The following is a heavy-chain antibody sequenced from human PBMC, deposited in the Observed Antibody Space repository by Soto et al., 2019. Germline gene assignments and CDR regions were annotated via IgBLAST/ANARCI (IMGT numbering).Heavy chain of an antibody. D-gene: IGHD2-15*01. V-gene: IGHV4-30-4*01. CDR1: AGSISSGDYY. J-gene: IGHJ5*02. CDR3: ARAETNCSGGSCYRRRVPNWFDP. Sequence: PSETLSLTCTVSAGSISSGDYYCSWIRQPPGKSLEWTGYIYYSGCAYYNPSLKSRVTISVDTSKNQFSLKLSSVTAADTAVYYCARAETNCSGGSCYRRRVPNWFDPWGQGTLVTVSS. CDR2: IYYSGCA.